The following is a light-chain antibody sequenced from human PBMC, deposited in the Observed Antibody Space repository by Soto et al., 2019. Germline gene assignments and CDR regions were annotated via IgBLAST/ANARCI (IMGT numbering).Light chain of an antibody. J-gene: IGKJ4*01. CDR1: QSVSSN. CDR3: QQYSYWPPVT. CDR2: GAS. V-gene: IGKV3-15*01. Sequence: EIVMTQSPAPLSVSPGERATLSCRASQSVSSNLAWYQQNPGQAPRLLIYGASTRATGIPARFSRSGSGTEFTLTISSLQSEDFGIYYCQQYSYWPPVTFGGGTKVEIK.